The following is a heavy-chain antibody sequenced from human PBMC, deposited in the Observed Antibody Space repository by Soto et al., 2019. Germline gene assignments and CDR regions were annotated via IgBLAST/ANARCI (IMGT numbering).Heavy chain of an antibody. CDR1: GFTFDDYA. V-gene: IGHV3-9*01. Sequence: GGSLRLSCSASGFTFDDYAMYWVRQVLGKGLEWVSSISWNSGNIGYADSVKGRFTTSRDNAENSLYLQMNSLRPEDTALYYCVRSKGGYSYGTPFDYWGQGT. CDR2: ISWNSGNI. J-gene: IGHJ4*02. D-gene: IGHD5-18*01. CDR3: VRSKGGYSYGTPFDY.